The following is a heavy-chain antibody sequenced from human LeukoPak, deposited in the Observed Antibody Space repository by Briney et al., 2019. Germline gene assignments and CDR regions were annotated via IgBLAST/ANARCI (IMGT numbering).Heavy chain of an antibody. CDR2: IGSSSTDR. D-gene: IGHD2-15*01. CDR1: GFTFSSYA. V-gene: IGHV3-21*01. J-gene: IGHJ4*02. CDR3: AKEGPWYSFDY. Sequence: GGSLRLSCAASGFTFSSYAMNWVRQAPGKGLEWVSSIGSSSTDRYYADSVKGRSTISRDNAKNSLYLQMNSLRAEDTAVYYCAKEGPWYSFDYWGQGTLVTVSS.